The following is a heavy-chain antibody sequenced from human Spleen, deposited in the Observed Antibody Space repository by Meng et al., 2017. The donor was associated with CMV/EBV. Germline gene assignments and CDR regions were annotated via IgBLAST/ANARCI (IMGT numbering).Heavy chain of an antibody. J-gene: IGHJ6*02. CDR1: GGSISTSSYY. CDR3: ARVRGPGLDV. V-gene: IGHV4-39*07. Sequence: SETLSLTCTVSGGSISTSSYYWGWIRQPPGKGLEWIGSIYYSGSTYYNPSLKSRVTILVDTSKNQFSLKLRSVTAADTAVYYCARVRGPGLDVWGRGTTVTVSS. CDR2: IYYSGST.